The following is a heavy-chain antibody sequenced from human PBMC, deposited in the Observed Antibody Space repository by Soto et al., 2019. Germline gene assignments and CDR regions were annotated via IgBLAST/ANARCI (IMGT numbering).Heavy chain of an antibody. CDR3: AKDDLDVVGGSRAVGAGPVGDT. V-gene: IGHV3-30*18. Sequence: GGSLRLSCAASGFIFSRYDMHWVRQAPGKGLEWVSVVSYDGSRKQYAGSVQGRFTISRDNSKNTLYLEVNSLTAEDTAVYYCAKDDLDVVGGSRAVGAGPVGDTWGQGTLVTVSS. CDR2: VSYDGSRK. CDR1: GFIFSRYD. J-gene: IGHJ5*02. D-gene: IGHD2-21*01.